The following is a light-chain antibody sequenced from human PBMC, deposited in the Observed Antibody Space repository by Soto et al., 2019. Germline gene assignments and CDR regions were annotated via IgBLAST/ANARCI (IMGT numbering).Light chain of an antibody. Sequence: EFVLTQSPGTLSLSPGERATLSCRASQTVRNNYLAWYQQKPGQAPRLLIYGASTRATGIPARFSGSGSGTDFTLTISSLEPEDFAVYYCQQRSSWPITFGQGTRLEIK. CDR3: QQRSSWPIT. V-gene: IGKV3-11*01. CDR2: GAS. CDR1: QTVRNNY. J-gene: IGKJ5*01.